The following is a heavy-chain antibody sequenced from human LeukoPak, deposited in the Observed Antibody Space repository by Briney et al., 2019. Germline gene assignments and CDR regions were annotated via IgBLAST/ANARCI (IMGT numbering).Heavy chain of an antibody. CDR3: AREGREGNFDY. D-gene: IGHD3-10*01. CDR1: GYTFTSYA. CDR2: INAGNGNT. J-gene: IGHJ4*02. Sequence: ASVKVSCKASGYTFTSYAMHWVRQAPGQRLEWMGWINAGNGNTKYSQEFQGRVTITRDISASTAYMELSSLRSEDTAVYYCAREGREGNFDYWGQGTLVTVSS. V-gene: IGHV1-3*01.